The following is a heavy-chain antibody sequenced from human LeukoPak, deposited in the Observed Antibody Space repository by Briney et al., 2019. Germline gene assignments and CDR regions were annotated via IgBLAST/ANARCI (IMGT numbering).Heavy chain of an antibody. CDR2: ISYDGSNK. CDR3: ARGPSPYYFDY. J-gene: IGHJ4*02. Sequence: GGSLRLSCAASGFTFSSYGMHWVRQAPGKGLEWVAVISYDGSNKYYADSVKGRFTISRDNSKNTLYLQMNSLRAEDTAVYYCARGPSPYYFDYWGQGTLVTVSS. V-gene: IGHV3-30*03. CDR1: GFTFSSYG.